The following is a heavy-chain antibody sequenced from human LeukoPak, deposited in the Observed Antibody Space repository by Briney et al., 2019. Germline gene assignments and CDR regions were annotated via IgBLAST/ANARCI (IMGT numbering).Heavy chain of an antibody. V-gene: IGHV3-23*01. J-gene: IGHJ1*01. CDR1: GFTFGSYG. Sequence: GGSLRLSCAASGFTFGSYGMSWVRQAPGKGQEWVSFITPNADRASYADSVKGRFTISRDNPRNTLYMQMNSLRDEDTAVYYCAIMHGYYDGSGYWVQWGQGTLVTVSS. D-gene: IGHD3-22*01. CDR2: ITPNADRA. CDR3: AIMHGYYDGSGYWVQ.